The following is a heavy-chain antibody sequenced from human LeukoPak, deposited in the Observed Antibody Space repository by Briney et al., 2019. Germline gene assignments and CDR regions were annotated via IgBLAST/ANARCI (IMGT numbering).Heavy chain of an antibody. CDR2: GDYSGGT. Sequence: TSETLSLTCTVSGDSFTSVTDYWAWIRQPPGKGLEWIASGDYSGGTYYNPSLESRVAISADMSKNQISLKLTSVTAADTAVYYCARTPTLGMATIRYFDYWGQGTLVTVSS. CDR1: GDSFTSVTDY. CDR3: ARTPTLGMATIRYFDY. J-gene: IGHJ4*02. V-gene: IGHV4-39*07. D-gene: IGHD5-24*01.